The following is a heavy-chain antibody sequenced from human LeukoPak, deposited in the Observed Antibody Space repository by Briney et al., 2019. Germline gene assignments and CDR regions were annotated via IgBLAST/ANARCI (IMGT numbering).Heavy chain of an antibody. J-gene: IGHJ6*03. CDR3: AKQPPHDFWSVKSYYYYMDV. CDR1: GFTFSSYA. CDR2: ISGSGGST. V-gene: IGHV3-23*01. D-gene: IGHD3-3*01. Sequence: PGGSLRLSCAASGFTFSSYAMSWVRQAPGKGLEWVSAISGSGGSTYYADSVKGRFTISRDNSKNTLYLQMNSLRAEDTAVYYCAKQPPHDFWSVKSYYYYMDVWGKGTTVTVSS.